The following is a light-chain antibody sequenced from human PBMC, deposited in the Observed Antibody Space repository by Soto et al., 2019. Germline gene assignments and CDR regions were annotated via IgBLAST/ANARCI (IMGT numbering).Light chain of an antibody. CDR1: SSDVGSYNL. CDR2: EGS. J-gene: IGLJ2*01. V-gene: IGLV2-23*01. Sequence: QSVLTQPASVSGSPGQSITISCTGTSSDVGSYNLVSWYQQHPGKAPNLMIYEGSKRPSGVSNRFSGSKSGNTASLTISGRQAEDEDDYYCCSYAGSSSLVFGGGPKLTVL. CDR3: CSYAGSSSLV.